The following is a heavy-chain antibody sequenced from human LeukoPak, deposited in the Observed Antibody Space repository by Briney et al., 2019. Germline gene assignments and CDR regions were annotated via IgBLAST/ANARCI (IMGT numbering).Heavy chain of an antibody. D-gene: IGHD3-16*01. V-gene: IGHV3-23*01. Sequence: GGSLRLSSAASVFTFTSYAMSRVRQTPGERLEWGSGISPSGGITYYTEAVKGRSTISTDNSKNTVSLQMDSLRGEDTAVYYCAKDDAWGRYKDWGQGNLVTVSS. CDR1: VFTFTSYA. CDR2: ISPSGGIT. CDR3: AKDDAWGRYKD. J-gene: IGHJ1*01.